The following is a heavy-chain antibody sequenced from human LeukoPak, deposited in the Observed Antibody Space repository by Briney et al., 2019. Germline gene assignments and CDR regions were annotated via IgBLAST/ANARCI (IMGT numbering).Heavy chain of an antibody. CDR1: GFTISSDS. CDR3: ARVGGSGSFDS. Sequence: PGGSLRLSCAASGFTISSDSMHWIRQAPGKGLEYVSAIGYGGDTYYANSVKGRFTISRDISKNTLYLQVGSLRPEDMAVYYCARVGGSGSFDSWGQGTLVSVSS. CDR2: IGYGGDT. V-gene: IGHV3-64*01. D-gene: IGHD6-19*01. J-gene: IGHJ4*02.